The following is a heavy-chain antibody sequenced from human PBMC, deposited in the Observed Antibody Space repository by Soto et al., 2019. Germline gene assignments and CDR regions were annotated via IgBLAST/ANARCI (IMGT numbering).Heavy chain of an antibody. D-gene: IGHD1-26*01. V-gene: IGHV3-30*18. J-gene: IGHJ4*02. CDR1: GFTFSSYG. Sequence: QVQLVESGGGVVQPGRSLRLSCAASGFTFSSYGMHWVRQAPGKGLEWVAVISYDGSNKYYADSVKGRFTISRDNSKNTLYLQMNSLRAEDTAVYYCAKPPIVGALSPFDYWGQGTLVTVSS. CDR2: ISYDGSNK. CDR3: AKPPIVGALSPFDY.